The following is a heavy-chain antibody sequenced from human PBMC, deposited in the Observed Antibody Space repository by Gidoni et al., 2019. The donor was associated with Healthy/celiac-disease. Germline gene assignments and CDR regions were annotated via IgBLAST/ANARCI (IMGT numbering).Heavy chain of an antibody. CDR1: GFHFSSYW. V-gene: IGHV3-7*01. D-gene: IGHD3-16*01. Sequence: EVQLVESGGGLVKPGGYLRLSCAASGFHFSSYWMSWVRQAPGKGLEWVANIKQDGSEKYYVDSVKGRFTISRDNAKNSLYLQMNSLRAEDTAVYYCARDSEGGYYFDYWGQGTLVTVSS. CDR3: ARDSEGGYYFDY. CDR2: IKQDGSEK. J-gene: IGHJ4*02.